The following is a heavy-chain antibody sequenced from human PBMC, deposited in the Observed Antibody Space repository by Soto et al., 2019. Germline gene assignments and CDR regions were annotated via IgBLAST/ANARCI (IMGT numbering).Heavy chain of an antibody. Sequence: KSSDTLSLTFTVSGDSINSVRYYWSWIRQLPGKGLELIGYIYYSVSPYYNPSLKGRITISLDTSKNQVSLKLSSVTAADTAVYYCARTEYYDGRIHXWGQGTLVTVSX. V-gene: IGHV4-31*03. CDR3: ARTEYYDGRIHX. CDR2: IYYSVSP. J-gene: IGHJ4*02. CDR1: GDSINSVRYY. D-gene: IGHD3-16*01.